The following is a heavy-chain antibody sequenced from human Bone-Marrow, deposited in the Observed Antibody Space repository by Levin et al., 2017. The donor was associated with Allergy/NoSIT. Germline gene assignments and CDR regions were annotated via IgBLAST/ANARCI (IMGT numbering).Heavy chain of an antibody. V-gene: IGHV3-33*01. CDR2: IWYDGSNK. CDR1: GFTFSSYG. CDR3: AREALAPDFYDYVWGVDY. D-gene: IGHD3-16*01. Sequence: PGGSLRLSCAASGFTFSSYGMHWVRQAPGKGLEWVAVIWYDGSNKYYADSVKGRFTISRDNSKNTLYLQMNSLRAEDTAVYYCAREALAPDFYDYVWGVDYWGQGTLVTVSS. J-gene: IGHJ4*02.